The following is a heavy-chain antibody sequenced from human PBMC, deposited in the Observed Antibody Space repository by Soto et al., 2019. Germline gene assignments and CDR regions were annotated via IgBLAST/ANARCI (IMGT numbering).Heavy chain of an antibody. CDR2: IYPSDSDT. CDR3: ARGGVSTRIFDS. D-gene: IGHD3-3*01. J-gene: IGHJ4*02. V-gene: IGHV5-51*01. CDR1: GYNFAGYW. Sequence: GEALKISCKGSGYNFAGYWIAGVRQMPGKGLELMGIIYPSDSDTRYKPSFQGQVTISADKSISSAYLQWRSLRASDTAMYYCARGGVSTRIFDSWGKGTPVTVSS.